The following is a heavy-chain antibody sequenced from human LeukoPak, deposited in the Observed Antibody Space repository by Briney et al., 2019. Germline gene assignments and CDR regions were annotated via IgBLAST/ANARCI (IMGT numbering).Heavy chain of an antibody. CDR3: ARHLVLSPWWRTGDAFDI. Sequence: SETLSLTCTVSGGSISSYYWSWIRQPPGKGLEWIGYIYYSGSTNYNPSLKSRVTISVDTSKNQFFLKLSSVTAADTAVYYCARHLVLSPWWRTGDAFDIWGQGTMVTVSS. D-gene: IGHD2-15*01. V-gene: IGHV4-59*08. CDR2: IYYSGST. CDR1: GGSISSYY. J-gene: IGHJ3*02.